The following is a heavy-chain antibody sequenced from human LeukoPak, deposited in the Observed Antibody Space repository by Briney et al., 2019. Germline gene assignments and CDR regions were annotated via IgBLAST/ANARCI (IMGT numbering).Heavy chain of an antibody. CDR2: ISSSSSTI. CDR1: GFTFSSYS. D-gene: IGHD3-10*01. CDR3: ARLEYYYVSGNYYKLFDY. Sequence: GGSLRLSCAASGFTFSSYSMNWVRQAPGKGLEWVSYISSSSSTIYYADSVKGRFTISRDNAKNSLYLQMNSLRDEDTAVYYCARLEYYYVSGNYYKLFDYWGQGTLVTVCS. J-gene: IGHJ4*02. V-gene: IGHV3-48*02.